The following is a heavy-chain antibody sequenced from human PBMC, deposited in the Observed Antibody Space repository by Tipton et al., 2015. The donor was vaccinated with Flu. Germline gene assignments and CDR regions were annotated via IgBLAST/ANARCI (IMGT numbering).Heavy chain of an antibody. Sequence: LVQSSETLSLTCTVSGGSISTYNWSWIRQPAGKGLEWIGRIYSGWNTNYNPSLKSRLSMSVDTSKNQFSLKLRSATAADTAMYFCAGDVFPSVLSYYFDFWGPGALVTVSS. J-gene: IGHJ4*02. CDR3: AGDVFPSVLSYYFDF. CDR2: IYSGWNT. V-gene: IGHV4-4*07. D-gene: IGHD4/OR15-4a*01. CDR1: GGSISTYN.